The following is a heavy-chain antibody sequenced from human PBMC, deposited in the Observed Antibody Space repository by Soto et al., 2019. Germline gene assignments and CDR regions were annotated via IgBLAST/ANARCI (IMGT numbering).Heavy chain of an antibody. CDR3: ANSQGSNWFDP. D-gene: IGHD2-15*01. CDR2: INSDGSTT. V-gene: IGHV3-74*01. CDR1: GFTFSSNW. J-gene: IGHJ5*02. Sequence: GGSLRLSCAASGFTFSSNWMHWVRQAPGKGLVWVSRINSDGSTTTYADSVKGRFTISRDNAKNTLYLQMNSLRAEDTAVYYCANSQGSNWFDPWGQGTLVTVSS.